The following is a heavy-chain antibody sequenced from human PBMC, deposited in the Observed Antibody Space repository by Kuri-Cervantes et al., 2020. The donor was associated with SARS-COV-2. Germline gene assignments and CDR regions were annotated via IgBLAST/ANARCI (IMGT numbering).Heavy chain of an antibody. J-gene: IGHJ4*02. CDR3: ARWTFGSGIYYSSFDY. D-gene: IGHD3-10*01. CDR2: FDPEDGET. V-gene: IGHV1-24*01. CDR1: GYTLTELS. Sequence: ASVKVSCKVSGYTLTELSMHWVRQAPGKGLEWMGGFDPEDGETIYAQKFQGRVTMTEDTSTDTAYMDLGSLRSDDTAVYYCARWTFGSGIYYSSFDYWGQGTLVTVSS.